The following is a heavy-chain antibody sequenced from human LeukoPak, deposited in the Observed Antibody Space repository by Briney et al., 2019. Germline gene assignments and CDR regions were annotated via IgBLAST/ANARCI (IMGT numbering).Heavy chain of an antibody. CDR3: AGGLDIAVAGPGGYFDY. J-gene: IGHJ4*02. CDR2: ISPGGDAT. CDR1: GFIFRDYH. V-gene: IGHV3-11*01. Sequence: GGSLRLSCAASGFIFRDYHMNWIRQAPGEGLEWVSYISPGGDATYFADSVRGRFTISRDNAKNSQYLQMNSLTAEDAAVYYCAGGLDIAVAGPGGYFDYWGQGTLVTVSS. D-gene: IGHD6-19*01.